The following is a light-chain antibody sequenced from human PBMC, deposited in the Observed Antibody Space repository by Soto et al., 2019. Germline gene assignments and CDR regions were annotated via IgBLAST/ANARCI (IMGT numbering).Light chain of an antibody. CDR1: QHISTY. Sequence: DIQMTQSPASVPASVGDRATITCRAGQHISTYLAWYQQKPGEAPKLLISAASSLGSGVPSRVSGSGSETEFTLTISSLQPEDYATYYCQQANSYPFTLCGGPKVEIK. J-gene: IGKJ4*01. V-gene: IGKV1-12*01. CDR2: AAS. CDR3: QQANSYPFT.